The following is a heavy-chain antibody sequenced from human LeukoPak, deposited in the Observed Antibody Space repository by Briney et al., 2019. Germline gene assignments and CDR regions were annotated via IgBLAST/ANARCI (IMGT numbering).Heavy chain of an antibody. J-gene: IGHJ4*02. CDR3: ARAGYSRGWVDY. CDR1: GYTFTSYY. V-gene: IGHV1-46*01. Sequence: ASVKVSCKASGYTFTSYYMHWVRQAPGQGIEWMGIINPSGGSTSYAQKFQGRVTMTRDTSTSTVYMELSSLRSEDTAVYYGARAGYSRGWVDYWGQGTLVTVSS. D-gene: IGHD6-19*01. CDR2: INPSGGST.